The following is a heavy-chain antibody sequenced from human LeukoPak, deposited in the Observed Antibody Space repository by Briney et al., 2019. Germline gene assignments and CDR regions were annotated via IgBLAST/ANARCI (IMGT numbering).Heavy chain of an antibody. CDR2: ISGSGGGT. Sequence: GGSLRLSCAASGFTFSSYAMTWVRQAPGKGLEWVSAISGSGGGTYYADSVKGRFTISRDNSKNTLYLQLNSLGAEDTAVYYCAKDRPSRYCSGGSCSYDAFDIWGQGTMVTVSS. J-gene: IGHJ3*02. CDR1: GFTFSSYA. D-gene: IGHD2-15*01. CDR3: AKDRPSRYCSGGSCSYDAFDI. V-gene: IGHV3-23*01.